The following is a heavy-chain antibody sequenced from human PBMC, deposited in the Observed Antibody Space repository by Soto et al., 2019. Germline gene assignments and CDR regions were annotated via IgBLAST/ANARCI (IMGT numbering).Heavy chain of an antibody. J-gene: IGHJ5*01. Sequence: PSETLSLTCAVYDGSFSGFYWSWIRQPPGKGLEWIGEINHSGSTDYNPSLRSRVTISVDASKNQFSLKLDSVTAADTAVYYCARGERFDVWSGYPPHKLFDSRGQGSSVIVSS. CDR2: INHSGST. D-gene: IGHD3-3*01. CDR1: DGSFSGFY. V-gene: IGHV4-34*01. CDR3: ARGERFDVWSGYPPHKLFDS.